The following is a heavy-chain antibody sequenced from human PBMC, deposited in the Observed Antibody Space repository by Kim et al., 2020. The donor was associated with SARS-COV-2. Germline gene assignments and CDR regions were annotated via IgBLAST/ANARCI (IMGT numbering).Heavy chain of an antibody. J-gene: IGHJ4*02. CDR1: GGTFSTYS. D-gene: IGHD3-9*01. Sequence: SVKVSCKSSGGTFSTYSISWVRQAPGQGLEWMGRINPMFDNTNVAQRFQGRVTIVADKSTTTAYMELRSLGSEDTAVYYCARERAQYDILTGYLDSWGQ. CDR3: ARERAQYDILTGYLDS. CDR2: INPMFDNT. V-gene: IGHV1-69*08.